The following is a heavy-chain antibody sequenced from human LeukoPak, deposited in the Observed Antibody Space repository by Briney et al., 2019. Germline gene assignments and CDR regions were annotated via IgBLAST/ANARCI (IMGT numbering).Heavy chain of an antibody. V-gene: IGHV4-39*07. CDR2: FHYSGST. Sequence: PSETLSLTCSVSGGSISSSSYYWGWIRQPPGKGLEWIGTFHYSGSTYYNPSLKSRVTISVNMSKNQFSLKLISVTAADTAVYYCARLYRKTYKWNDQPDYWGQGTLVTVSS. CDR1: GGSISSSSYY. J-gene: IGHJ4*02. CDR3: ARLYRKTYKWNDQPDY. D-gene: IGHD1-20*01.